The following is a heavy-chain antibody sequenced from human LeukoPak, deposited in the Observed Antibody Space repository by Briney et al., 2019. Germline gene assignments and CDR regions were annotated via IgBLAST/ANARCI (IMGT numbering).Heavy chain of an antibody. CDR1: GFTFSNYA. J-gene: IGHJ4*02. V-gene: IGHV3-23*01. Sequence: GRSLRLSCAASGFTFSNYAMSWARQAPGKGLEWVSAISGSGGSTYYADSVKGRLTISRENSKNTLYLQMNSLRAEDTAVYYCTKGTIWLPFDYWGQGTLVTVSS. CDR2: ISGSGGST. D-gene: IGHD5-18*01. CDR3: TKGTIWLPFDY.